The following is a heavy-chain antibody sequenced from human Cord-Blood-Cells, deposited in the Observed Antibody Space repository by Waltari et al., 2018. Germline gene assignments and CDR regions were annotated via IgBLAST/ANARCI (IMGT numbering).Heavy chain of an antibody. J-gene: IGHJ4*02. CDR1: GGSIRSSSYY. Sequence: QLQLQESGPGLVKPSETLSLTCTVSGGSIRSSSYYWGWIRQPPGKGLEWIGSIYYSGSTSYNPSLKSRVTISVDTSKNQFSLKLSSVTAADTAGYYCARHGNSGCYSWGQGTLVTVSS. CDR3: ARHGNSGCYS. CDR2: IYYSGST. D-gene: IGHD6-19*01. V-gene: IGHV4-39*01.